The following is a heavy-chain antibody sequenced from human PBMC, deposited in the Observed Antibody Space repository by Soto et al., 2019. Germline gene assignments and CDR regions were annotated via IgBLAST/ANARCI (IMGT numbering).Heavy chain of an antibody. CDR2: IYHSGST. CDR3: ARVVRRNWFDP. V-gene: IGHV4-4*02. D-gene: IGHD2-15*01. J-gene: IGHJ5*02. Sequence: QVQLQESGPGLVNPSGTLSLTCAVSGGSFSSSDWWSWVRQSPGKGLEGIGEIYHSGSTNYTPSLKSRGTISVDKSKNQFSLNLSSVTAADTAVYYCARVVRRNWFDPWGQGTLVTVSS. CDR1: GGSFSSSDW.